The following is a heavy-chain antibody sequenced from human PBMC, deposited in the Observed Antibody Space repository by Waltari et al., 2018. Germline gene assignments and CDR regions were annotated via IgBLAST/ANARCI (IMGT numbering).Heavy chain of an antibody. CDR3: TQGWVRY. CDR1: GFNFNSAW. Sequence: DVHLVESGGGFVEPGGSLRLSCATSGFNFNSAWMGWARQAPGRGLEWIGLIKSKTDGATTDYASPVKCRFTISRDDLINNVYLEMNGLKIEDTGVYYFTQGWVRYWGPGTLVTVSS. CDR2: IKSKTDGATT. D-gene: IGHD2-15*01. V-gene: IGHV3-15*01. J-gene: IGHJ4*02.